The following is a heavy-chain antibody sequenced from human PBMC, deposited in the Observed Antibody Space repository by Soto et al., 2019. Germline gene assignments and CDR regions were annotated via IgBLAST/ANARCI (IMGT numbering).Heavy chain of an antibody. CDR3: AKDGCSGGSCYSFLSAFDI. CDR2: ISGSGGST. D-gene: IGHD2-15*01. CDR1: GFTFSSYA. J-gene: IGHJ3*02. V-gene: IGHV3-23*01. Sequence: GGSLRLSCAASGFTFSSYAMSWVRQAPGKGLEWVSAISGSGGSTYYADSVKGRFTISRDNSKNTLYLQMNSLRAEDTAVYYCAKDGCSGGSCYSFLSAFDIWGQGTMVTVSS.